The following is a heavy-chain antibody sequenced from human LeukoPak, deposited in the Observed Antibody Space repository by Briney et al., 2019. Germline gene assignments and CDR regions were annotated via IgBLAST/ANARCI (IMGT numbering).Heavy chain of an antibody. D-gene: IGHD3-10*01. V-gene: IGHV4-34*01. CDR1: AGPFSGYF. CDR2: IHNSGTT. CDR3: ARRYYYNLGSFPFDF. J-gene: IGHJ4*02. Sequence: SETLSLTCSVSAGPFSGYFWSWIRQSSGKGLEWIGEIHNSGTTNYNPSFNSRVTISEDTSKNQFYLNLSSVTAADTAVYYCARRYYYNLGSFPFDFWGQGTLVTVSS.